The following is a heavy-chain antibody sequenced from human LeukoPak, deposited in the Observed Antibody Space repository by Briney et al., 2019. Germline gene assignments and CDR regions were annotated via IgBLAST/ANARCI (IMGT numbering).Heavy chain of an antibody. CDR1: GFTFSSSS. CDR2: ISSSSSYI. V-gene: IGHV3-21*04. Sequence: GGSLRLSCEASGFTFSSSSMNWVGQAPGKGLEWVSSISSSSSYIYYADSLKGRFTISRDNSKNTSHLQMNSLRAEDTAVYYCAKALVSGNTWPARWFDPWGQGTLVTVSS. D-gene: IGHD5/OR15-5a*01. J-gene: IGHJ5*02. CDR3: AKALVSGNTWPARWFDP.